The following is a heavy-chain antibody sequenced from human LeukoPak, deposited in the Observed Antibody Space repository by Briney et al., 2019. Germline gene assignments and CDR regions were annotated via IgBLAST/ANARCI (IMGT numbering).Heavy chain of an antibody. V-gene: IGHV1-69*13. D-gene: IGHD6-19*01. CDR1: GYTFTGYY. CDR2: IIPIFGTA. Sequence: GASVKVSCKASGYTFTGYYMHWVRQAPGQGLEWMGGIIPIFGTANYAQKFQGRVTITADESTSTAYTELSSLRSEDTAVYYCARVSSGGSGWYYFDYWGQGTLVTVSS. CDR3: ARVSSGGSGWYYFDY. J-gene: IGHJ4*02.